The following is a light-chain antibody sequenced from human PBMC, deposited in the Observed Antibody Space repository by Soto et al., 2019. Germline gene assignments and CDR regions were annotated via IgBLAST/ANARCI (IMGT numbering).Light chain of an antibody. CDR3: CSYAGSYTHV. CDR1: SSDIGGYNY. V-gene: IGLV2-11*01. J-gene: IGLJ1*01. Sequence: QSALTQPRSVSGSPGQSVTISCTGTSSDIGGYNYVSWYQQHPGKAPKLMIYDVIKRPSGVPDRFSGSKSGNTASLTIYGLQAEDEDDYYCCSYAGSYTHVFGTGTKLTVL. CDR2: DVI.